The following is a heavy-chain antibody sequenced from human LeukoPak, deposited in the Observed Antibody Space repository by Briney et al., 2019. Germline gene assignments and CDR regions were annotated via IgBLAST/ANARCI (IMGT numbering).Heavy chain of an antibody. V-gene: IGHV1-2*02. CDR1: GYTSTGYY. Sequence: ASVKVSCKASGYTSTGYYIHWVRQAPGQGLEWMGWINPNSGDTNYAQNFQGRVTMTRDTSITTAYMDLRRLRSDDTAVYYCAHKRGGVSYYFRGTYDAFDVWGQGTMVTVSS. CDR2: INPNSGDT. D-gene: IGHD1-26*01. CDR3: AHKRGGVSYYFRGTYDAFDV. J-gene: IGHJ3*01.